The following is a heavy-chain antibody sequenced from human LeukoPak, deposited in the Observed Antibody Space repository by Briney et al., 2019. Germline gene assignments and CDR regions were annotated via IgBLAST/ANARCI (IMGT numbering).Heavy chain of an antibody. D-gene: IGHD3-10*01. Sequence: PSETLSSTCTVSGGSISNFYWSWIRQPPGKGLECLGYILYSGSTNYNPSLKSRVTISIDTSKNQFSLRVSSVTAADTAVYYCARVTYGSGSYYFGIFDYWGQGTLVTVSS. CDR2: ILYSGST. J-gene: IGHJ4*02. CDR1: GGSISNFY. CDR3: ARVTYGSGSYYFGIFDY. V-gene: IGHV4-59*01.